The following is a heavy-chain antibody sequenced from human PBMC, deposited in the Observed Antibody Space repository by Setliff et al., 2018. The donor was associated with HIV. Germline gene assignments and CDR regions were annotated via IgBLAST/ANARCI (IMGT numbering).Heavy chain of an antibody. CDR2: IYTSGST. D-gene: IGHD3-10*01. Sequence: SETLSLTCTSSGDSISGYYWSWIRQPAGKGLEWIGRIYTSGSTNYNPSLKSRVTMSVDTSKNQFSLSLNSVTAADTAVYYCVRSIHGGGSEPFDTWGQGILVTVSS. CDR1: GDSISGYY. J-gene: IGHJ5*02. V-gene: IGHV4-4*07. CDR3: VRSIHGGGSEPFDT.